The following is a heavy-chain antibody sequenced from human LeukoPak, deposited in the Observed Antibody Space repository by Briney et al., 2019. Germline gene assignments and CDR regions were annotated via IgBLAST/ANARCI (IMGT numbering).Heavy chain of an antibody. V-gene: IGHV4-34*01. CDR1: GGSFSGYY. CDR2: INHSGST. J-gene: IGHJ4*02. CDR3: ARGGELEMATTFDY. D-gene: IGHD5-24*01. Sequence: PSETLSLTCAVYGGSFSGYYWSWIRQPPGKGLEWIGEINHSGSTNYNPSLKSRVTISVDTSKNQFSLKLSSVTAADTAVYYCARGGELEMATTFDYWGQGTLVTVSS.